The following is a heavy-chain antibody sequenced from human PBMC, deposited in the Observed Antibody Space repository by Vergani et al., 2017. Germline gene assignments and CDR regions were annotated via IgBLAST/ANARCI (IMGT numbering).Heavy chain of an antibody. D-gene: IGHD3-3*01. Sequence: EVQLLESGGGLVQPGGSLRLSCAASGFTFSSYAMSWVRQAPGKGLEWVSAISGSGGSTYYADSVKGRFTISRDNSKNTLYLQMNSLRAEDTAVYYCAKDQLAIFRVVIILDYWGQGTLVTVSS. V-gene: IGHV3-23*01. CDR1: GFTFSSYA. CDR2: ISGSGGST. CDR3: AKDQLAIFRVVIILDY. J-gene: IGHJ4*02.